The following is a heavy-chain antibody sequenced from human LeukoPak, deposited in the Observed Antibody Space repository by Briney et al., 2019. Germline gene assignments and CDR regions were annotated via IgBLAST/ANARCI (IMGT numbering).Heavy chain of an antibody. CDR1: GFIFSTYW. V-gene: IGHV3-7*04. D-gene: IGHD3-16*02. CDR2: IKEDGSEK. J-gene: IGHJ5*02. CDR3: ARGGFRYFAH. Sequence: GGSLRLSCAASGFIFSTYWMSWVRQAPGKGLERVASIKEDGSEKYYVDSVKGRFTTSRDNAKNSLYLQMNSLRGDETAVYYCARGGFRYFAHWGQGTLVTVSS.